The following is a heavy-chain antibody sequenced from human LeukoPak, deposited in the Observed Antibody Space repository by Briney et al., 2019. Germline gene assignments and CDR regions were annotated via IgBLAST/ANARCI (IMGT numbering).Heavy chain of an antibody. V-gene: IGHV3-72*01. CDR1: GFTFSGYT. D-gene: IGHD3-3*01. CDR3: ARDAGWRLDP. CDR2: IRNKANSYII. J-gene: IGHJ5*02. Sequence: PGGSLRLSCAASGFTFSGYTMSWVRQAPGKGLEWVGRIRNKANSYIIEDAASVRGRFTISRDDSKNSLFLQMNSLRAEDTAVYYCARDAGWRLDPWGQGTLVTVSS.